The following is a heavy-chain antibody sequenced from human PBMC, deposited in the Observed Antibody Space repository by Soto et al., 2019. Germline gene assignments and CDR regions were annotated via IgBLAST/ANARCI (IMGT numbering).Heavy chain of an antibody. Sequence: QVQLQESGPGLVNPSETLSLTCTVSSGSVSSYYWSWIRQPPGKGLEWIGYIYYSGSTNYNPSLQSRVTISVDTSKNQLSLKLSSVTAADTAVYFCAREQYYSGSGRHFYSGMDVWGQGTTVTVSS. CDR3: AREQYYSGSGRHFYSGMDV. V-gene: IGHV4-59*08. CDR2: IYYSGST. D-gene: IGHD3-10*01. J-gene: IGHJ6*02. CDR1: SGSVSSYY.